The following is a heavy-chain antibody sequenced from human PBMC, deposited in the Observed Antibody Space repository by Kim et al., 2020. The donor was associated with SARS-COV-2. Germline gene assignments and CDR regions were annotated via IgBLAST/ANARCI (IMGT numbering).Heavy chain of an antibody. CDR3: ARGDYDYGDY. D-gene: IGHD5-12*01. CDR1: GFTFTSYS. J-gene: IGHJ4*02. V-gene: IGHV3-21*01. CDR2: ISSSSIYI. Sequence: GGSLRLSCAASGFTFTSYSMIWVRQAPGKGLEWVSSISSSSIYIYYADSVKGRFTISRDNAKNSLYLQMNSLRAEDTAVYYCARGDYDYGDYWGQGTLVTVSS.